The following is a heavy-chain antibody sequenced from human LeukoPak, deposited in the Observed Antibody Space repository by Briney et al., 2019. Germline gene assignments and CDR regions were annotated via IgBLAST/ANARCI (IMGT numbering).Heavy chain of an antibody. CDR1: GFTFSDSY. CDR3: ARQRSSYYFDS. D-gene: IGHD6-19*01. CDR2: ISSSGNTI. Sequence: PGGSLRLSCAASGFTFSDSYMSWVRQAPGKGLEWLSSISSSGNTIYYADSVKGRFTVSRDNAKNSVFLQLNSLRVEDTAVYFCARQRSSYYFDSWGHGTLVTVSS. J-gene: IGHJ4*01. V-gene: IGHV3-11*01.